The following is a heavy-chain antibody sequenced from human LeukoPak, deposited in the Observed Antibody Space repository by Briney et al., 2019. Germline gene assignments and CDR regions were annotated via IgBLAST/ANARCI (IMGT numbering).Heavy chain of an antibody. D-gene: IGHD3-22*01. CDR3: ARLSYDSSGYYRGAFDI. CDR2: IKQDGSEK. Sequence: PGGSLRLSCAASGFTFSSYGMHWVRQAPGKGLEWVANIKQDGSEKYYVDSVKGRFTISRDNAKNSLYLQMNSLRAEDTAVYYCARLSYDSSGYYRGAFDIWGQGTMVTVSS. CDR1: GFTFSSYG. J-gene: IGHJ3*02. V-gene: IGHV3-7*01.